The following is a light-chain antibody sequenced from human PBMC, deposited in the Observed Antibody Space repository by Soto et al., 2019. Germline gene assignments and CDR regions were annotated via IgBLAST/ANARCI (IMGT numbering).Light chain of an antibody. Sequence: QSALTQSASVSGSPGQSITISCTGTSSDVGGYNHVSWYQQHPGKAPKLIIYDVSNRPSGVSNRFSGSKSGNTASLTISGLQAEDEADYYCSSYTSSSTSYVFGTGTKVTVL. J-gene: IGLJ1*01. CDR2: DVS. CDR1: SSDVGGYNH. V-gene: IGLV2-14*01. CDR3: SSYTSSSTSYV.